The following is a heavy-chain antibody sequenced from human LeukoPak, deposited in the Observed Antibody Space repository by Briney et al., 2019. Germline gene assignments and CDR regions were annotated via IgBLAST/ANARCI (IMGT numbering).Heavy chain of an antibody. J-gene: IGHJ4*02. CDR2: IYYSGSP. Sequence: SETLSLTCTVSGDSISSGSYYWGWIRQPPGKGLEWIGSIYYSGSPYYNPSLKSRVTISVDTSKNQFFLNLSFVTAADTAVYYCARSPYYYGSGSYWGQYFDYWGQGTLVTVSS. CDR3: ARSPYYYGSGSYWGQYFDY. D-gene: IGHD3-10*01. V-gene: IGHV4-39*07. CDR1: GDSISSGSYY.